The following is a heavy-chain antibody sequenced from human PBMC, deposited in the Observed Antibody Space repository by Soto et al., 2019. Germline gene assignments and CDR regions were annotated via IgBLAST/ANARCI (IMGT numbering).Heavy chain of an antibody. CDR2: ISAKNGDT. V-gene: IGHV1-18*01. Sequence: ASVKVSCKASGYTFTNYGISWVRQAPGQGLEWMGWISAKNGDTNFAQKFRGRVTMTTDTSTSTVYMELRSLKPDDTAVYFCARDPPETPSDYWGQGTLVTVSS. CDR3: ARDPPETPSDY. J-gene: IGHJ4*02. CDR1: GYTFTNYG.